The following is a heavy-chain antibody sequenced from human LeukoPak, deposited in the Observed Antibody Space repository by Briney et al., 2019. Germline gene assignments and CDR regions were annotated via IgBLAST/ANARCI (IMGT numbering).Heavy chain of an antibody. CDR1: GGSFSSYA. V-gene: IGHV1-69*04. D-gene: IGHD3-22*01. CDR3: ARGAYDSSAYWAFDI. Sequence: SSVKVSCKASGGSFSSYAFSWLRQAPGQGLEWMGRIIPILGIANYAQKFQGRVTITADKSTSTAYMELSSLRSEDTAVYHCARGAYDSSAYWAFDIWGQGTMVTVSS. CDR2: IIPILGIA. J-gene: IGHJ3*02.